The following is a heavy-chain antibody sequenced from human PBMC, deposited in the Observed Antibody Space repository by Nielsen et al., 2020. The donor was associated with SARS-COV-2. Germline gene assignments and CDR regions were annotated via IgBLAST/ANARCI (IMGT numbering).Heavy chain of an antibody. J-gene: IGHJ6*02. CDR3: TTEYTDSSGWYGGYYYYGMDV. CDR2: IRNKANGGTT. D-gene: IGHD6-19*01. V-gene: IGHV3-15*01. Sequence: VRQAPGKGLEWVGFIRNKANGGTTDYAAPVKGRFTISRDDSKNTLYLQMNSLKTEDTAVYYCTTEYTDSSGWYGGYYYYGMDVWGQGTTVTVSS.